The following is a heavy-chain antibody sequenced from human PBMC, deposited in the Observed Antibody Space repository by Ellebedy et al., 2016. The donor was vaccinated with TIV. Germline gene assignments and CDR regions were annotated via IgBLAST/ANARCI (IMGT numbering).Heavy chain of an antibody. V-gene: IGHV3-23*01. D-gene: IGHD4-17*01. Sequence: GESLKISCAASGFTFSSYAMSWVRQAPGKGLEWVSAISGSGGSTYYADSVKGRFTISRDNSKNTPYLQMNSLRVEDTAVYYCAREYGESERQFDYWGQGTLVTVSS. CDR3: AREYGESERQFDY. CDR1: GFTFSSYA. CDR2: ISGSGGST. J-gene: IGHJ4*02.